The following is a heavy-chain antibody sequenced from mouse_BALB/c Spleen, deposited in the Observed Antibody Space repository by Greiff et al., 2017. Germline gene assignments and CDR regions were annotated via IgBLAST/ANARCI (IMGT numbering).Heavy chain of an antibody. CDR2: ISSGSSTI. D-gene: IGHD2-4*01. CDR3: ARSTMITTGAWFAY. V-gene: IGHV5-17*02. CDR1: GFTFSSFG. J-gene: IGHJ3*01. Sequence: EVKVVESGGGLVQPGGSRKLSCAASGFTFSSFGMHWVRQAPEKGLEWVAYISSGSSTIYYADTVKGRFTISRDNPKNTLFLQMTSLRSEDTAMYYCARSTMITTGAWFAYWGQGTLVTVSA.